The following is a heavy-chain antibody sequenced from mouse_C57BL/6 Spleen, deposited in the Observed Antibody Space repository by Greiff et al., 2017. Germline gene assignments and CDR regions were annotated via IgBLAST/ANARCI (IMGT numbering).Heavy chain of an antibody. CDR1: GFNIKDDY. V-gene: IGHV14-4*01. Sequence: VQLQQSGAELVRPGASVKLSCTASGFNIKDDYMHWVKQRPEQGLEWIGWIDPENGDTEYASKFQGKATITADTSSNTAYLQLSSLTSEDTAVYYCKGSTGYGFAYWGQGTLVTVSA. CDR2: IDPENGDT. CDR3: KGSTGYGFAY. J-gene: IGHJ3*01. D-gene: IGHD3-2*02.